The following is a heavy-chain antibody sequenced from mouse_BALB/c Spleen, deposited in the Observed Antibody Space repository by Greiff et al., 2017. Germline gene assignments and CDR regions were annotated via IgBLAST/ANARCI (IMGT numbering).Heavy chain of an antibody. D-gene: IGHD2-3*01. V-gene: IGHV6-6*02. J-gene: IGHJ4*01. CDR3: TRDGPLGGAMDY. CDR2: IRLKSNNYAT. CDR1: GFTFSNYW. Sequence: EVMLVESGGGLVQPGGSMKLSCVASGFTFSNYWMNWVRQSPEKGLEWVAEIRLKSNNYATHYAESVKGRFTISRDDSKSSVYLQMNNLRAEDTGIYYCTRDGPLGGAMDYWGQGTSVTVSS.